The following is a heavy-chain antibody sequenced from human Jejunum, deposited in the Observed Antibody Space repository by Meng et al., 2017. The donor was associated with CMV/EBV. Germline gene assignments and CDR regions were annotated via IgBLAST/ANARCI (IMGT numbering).Heavy chain of an antibody. V-gene: IGHV4-39*07. D-gene: IGHD1-26*01. CDR2: IYYSGST. CDR3: ARELVGAQPIDY. J-gene: IGHJ4*02. CDR1: GASISSSSYF. Sequence: VSGASISSSSYFWGWLRQPPGKGLEWIGTIYYSGSTYYNPSLKSRLTISVDTSKKQLYLNLSSVTAADTALYYCARELVGAQPIDYWGQGTLVTVSS.